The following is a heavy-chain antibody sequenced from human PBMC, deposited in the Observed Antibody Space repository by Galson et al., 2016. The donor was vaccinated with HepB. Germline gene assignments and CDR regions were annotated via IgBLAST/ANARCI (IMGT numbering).Heavy chain of an antibody. D-gene: IGHD2-8*01. V-gene: IGHV1-18*01. CDR1: GYTSHNYG. CDR2: ISVYTENR. J-gene: IGHJ4*02. Sequence: SVKVSCKASGYTSHNYGLSWVRQAPGQGPEWMGWISVYTENRHYKPKFQGRLTMTTDTSTSTAYMELRSLRSDDTAVYYCATSSRNCVNGICATFDHWGQGTLVTVSS. CDR3: ATSSRNCVNGICATFDH.